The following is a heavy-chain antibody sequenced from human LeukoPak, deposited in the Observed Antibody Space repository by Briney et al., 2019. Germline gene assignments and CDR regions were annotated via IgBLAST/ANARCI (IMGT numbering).Heavy chain of an antibody. CDR3: AKERRSSGDAFDI. D-gene: IGHD6-25*01. J-gene: IGHJ3*02. Sequence: GGSLRLSCAASGFTFSSYAMSWVRQAPGKGVEWVSAIIAPGGTTSSAPPVNGRFTISRDNSKNTLYLQMTRLRAEDPAVYYCAKERRSSGDAFDIWGQGTMVTVSS. CDR1: GFTFSSYA. V-gene: IGHV3-23*01. CDR2: IIAPGGTT.